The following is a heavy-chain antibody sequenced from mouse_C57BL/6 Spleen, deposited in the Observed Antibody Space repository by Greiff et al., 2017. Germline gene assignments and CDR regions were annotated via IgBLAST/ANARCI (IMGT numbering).Heavy chain of an antibody. Sequence: VQLQQSGPELVRPGTSVKVSCKASGYAFTNYLMQWVKQRPGQGLEWIGVINPSNGGTNYNQKFKGKATLTADNSSSTAYMQLSSLTSEDSAVYFCAREGLRRPFDYWGQGTTLTVSS. V-gene: IGHV1-54*01. CDR3: AREGLRRPFDY. J-gene: IGHJ2*01. CDR1: GYAFTNYL. CDR2: INPSNGGT. D-gene: IGHD2-4*01.